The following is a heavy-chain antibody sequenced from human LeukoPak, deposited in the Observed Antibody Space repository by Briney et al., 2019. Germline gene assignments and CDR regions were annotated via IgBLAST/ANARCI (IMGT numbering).Heavy chain of an antibody. Sequence: PSETLSLTCTVSGGSISSSSYYWGWIRQPPGKGLEWIGSIYNSGNTYYNPSLKSRVTISVDTSKDQFSLKLSSVTAADTAVYYCARMTTVWYFDLWGRGTLVTVSS. CDR3: ARMTTVWYFDL. CDR1: GGSISSSSYY. CDR2: IYNSGNT. D-gene: IGHD4-11*01. J-gene: IGHJ2*01. V-gene: IGHV4-39*01.